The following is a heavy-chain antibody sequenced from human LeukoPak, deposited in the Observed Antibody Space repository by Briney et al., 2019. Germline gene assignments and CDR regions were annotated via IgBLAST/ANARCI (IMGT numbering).Heavy chain of an antibody. J-gene: IGHJ4*02. V-gene: IGHV5-51*01. CDR1: GYIFAAYW. CDR3: ARRYCSGGNCYSGFEY. D-gene: IGHD2-15*01. CDR2: IYPGDSDT. Sequence: GESLKISCKGSGYIFAAYWIGWVRQMPGKGLEWMGIIYPGDSDTRYSPSFQGQVTISADKSISTAYLQWSSLKASDTAMYYCARRYCSGGNCYSGFEYRGQGTLLTVSS.